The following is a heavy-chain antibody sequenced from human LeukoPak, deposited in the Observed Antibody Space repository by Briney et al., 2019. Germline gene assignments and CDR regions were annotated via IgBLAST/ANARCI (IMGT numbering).Heavy chain of an antibody. V-gene: IGHV3-53*01. D-gene: IGHD6-13*01. Sequence: GGCLRLSCGASELTVSSNYMSWVRQAPGRGLEWVSVIYSGGSKYYADSVTGRFTISRDNSKNTLYLQMNSLRAEDTAVYYCARGHSISWYLSRFDPWGQGTLVTVSS. CDR1: ELTVSSNY. J-gene: IGHJ5*02. CDR2: IYSGGSK. CDR3: ARGHSISWYLSRFDP.